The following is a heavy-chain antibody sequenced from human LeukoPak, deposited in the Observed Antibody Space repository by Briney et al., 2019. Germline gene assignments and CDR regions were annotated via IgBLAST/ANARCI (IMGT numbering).Heavy chain of an antibody. D-gene: IGHD2-21*02. CDR3: ARDVGGGDTFDY. CDR1: GLTFSLYT. Sequence: PGGSLRLSCAASGLTFSLYTMHWVRQAPGKGLEWVAVISYDGSDKYYADPVKGRFTISRDNSKNTLFLQMNSLRAEDTAVYFCARDVGGGDTFDYWGQGTLVTVSS. J-gene: IGHJ4*02. CDR2: ISYDGSDK. V-gene: IGHV3-30*04.